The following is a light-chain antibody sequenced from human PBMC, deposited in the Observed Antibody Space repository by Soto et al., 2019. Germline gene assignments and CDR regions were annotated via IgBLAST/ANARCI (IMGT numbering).Light chain of an antibody. V-gene: IGKV1-17*01. Sequence: DIQMTQSPSSLSASVGDRVTITCRASQDIRSDLGWFQQKPGKAPKRLIYAASTLESGVPSRFSCSRSGTEFTLTISILQPEDFATYYCLQHNSYPFTFGPGTKVDIK. CDR1: QDIRSD. CDR3: LQHNSYPFT. CDR2: AAS. J-gene: IGKJ3*01.